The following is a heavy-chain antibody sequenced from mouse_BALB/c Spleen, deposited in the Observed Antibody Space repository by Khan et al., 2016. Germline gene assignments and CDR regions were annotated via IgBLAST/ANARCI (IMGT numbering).Heavy chain of an antibody. J-gene: IGHJ3*01. CDR1: GYSITSDYA. D-gene: IGHD2-14*01. CDR3: ARGRYRYPFAY. CDR2: ISYSGST. V-gene: IGHV3-2*02. Sequence: EVKLLESGPDLVKPSQSLSLTCTVTGYSITSDYAWNWIRQFPGNKLEWMGYISYSGSTSYNPSLKSRISITRDTSKNQFFLQLNSVTTEDTATYYCARGRYRYPFAYWGQGTLVTVSA.